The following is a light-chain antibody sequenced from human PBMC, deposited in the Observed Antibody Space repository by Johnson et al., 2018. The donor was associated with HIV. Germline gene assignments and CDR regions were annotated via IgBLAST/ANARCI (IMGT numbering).Light chain of an antibody. CDR3: GTWDSSLSAHV. CDR2: DNN. V-gene: IGLV1-51*01. CDR1: SSNVGSSF. Sequence: QSVLTQPPSVSAAPGQTVTISCSGSSSNVGSSFVSWYRQVPGTAPKLLIYDNNKRPSGLPDRFSGSKSGTSATLGITGLQTGDEADYYCGTWDSSLSAHVFGTGTKVTVL. J-gene: IGLJ1*01.